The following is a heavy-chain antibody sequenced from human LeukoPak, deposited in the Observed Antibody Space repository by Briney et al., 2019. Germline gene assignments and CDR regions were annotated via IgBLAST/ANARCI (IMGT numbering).Heavy chain of an antibody. J-gene: IGHJ4*02. CDR1: GFTFSNAW. V-gene: IGHV3-15*01. CDR3: TTSTSPGIDH. Sequence: GGSLRLSCAASGFTFSNAWMSWVRQAPGKGLEWVARIKSKIHGGTSDYAAPVKGRFTISKDDSENMVYLQMNSLKTDDTAVYYCTTSTSPGIDHWGQGTLVTVSS. CDR2: IKSKIHGGTS. D-gene: IGHD5/OR15-5a*01.